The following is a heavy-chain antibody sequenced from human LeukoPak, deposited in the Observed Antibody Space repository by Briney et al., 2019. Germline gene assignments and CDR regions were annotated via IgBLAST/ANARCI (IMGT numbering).Heavy chain of an antibody. CDR1: GGSVSSYY. CDR3: ARRANYYDSSDY. V-gene: IGHV4-39*01. Sequence: SETLSLTCTVSGGSVSSYYWGWIRQPPGKGLEWIGSIHYSGSTYYNPSLKSRVTVSIDTSKNQFSLKLSSVTAADTAVYYCARRANYYDSSDYWGQGTLVTVSS. J-gene: IGHJ4*02. D-gene: IGHD3-22*01. CDR2: IHYSGST.